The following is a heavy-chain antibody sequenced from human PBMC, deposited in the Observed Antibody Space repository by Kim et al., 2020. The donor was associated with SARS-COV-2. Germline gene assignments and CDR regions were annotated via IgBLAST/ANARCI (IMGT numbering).Heavy chain of an antibody. CDR1: GFTFSSYG. CDR3: ARAGLTMVRGPSTFDY. J-gene: IGHJ4*02. V-gene: IGHV3-33*01. Sequence: GGSLRLSCAASGFTFSSYGMHWVRQAPGKGLEWVAGIWYDGSNKYYADSVKGRFTISRDNSKNTLYLQMNSLRAEDTAVYYCARAGLTMVRGPSTFDYWGQGTLVTVSS. D-gene: IGHD3-10*01. CDR2: IWYDGSNK.